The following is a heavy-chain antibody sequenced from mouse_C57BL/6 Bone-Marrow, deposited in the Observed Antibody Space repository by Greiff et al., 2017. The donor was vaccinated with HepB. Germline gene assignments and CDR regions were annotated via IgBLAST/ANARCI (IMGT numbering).Heavy chain of an antibody. V-gene: IGHV1-82*01. CDR3: ARGGYGYDYFDY. J-gene: IGHJ2*01. D-gene: IGHD2-2*01. CDR1: GYAFSSSW. Sequence: QVQQQQSGPELVKPGASVKISCKASGYAFSSSWMNWVKQRPGKGLEWIGRIYPGDGDTNYNGKFKGKATLTADKSSSTAYMQLSSLTSEDSAVYFCARGGYGYDYFDYWGQGTTLTVSS. CDR2: IYPGDGDT.